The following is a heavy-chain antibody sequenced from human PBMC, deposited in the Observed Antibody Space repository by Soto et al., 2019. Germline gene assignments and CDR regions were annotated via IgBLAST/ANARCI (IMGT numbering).Heavy chain of an antibody. Sequence: EVQVLESGGGLVQPGESLRLSCGASGFTFSSYAMVWVRLAPGKGPEWVSAISNSGGNTYYADSVRGRYTISRDNSKNNMYLQMHGLRGEDTAVYYCAKGRSAFEVDWLDSWGQGTLVTVS. D-gene: IGHD3-3*01. CDR3: AKGRSAFEVDWLDS. CDR2: ISNSGGNT. CDR1: GFTFSSYA. J-gene: IGHJ5*01. V-gene: IGHV3-23*01.